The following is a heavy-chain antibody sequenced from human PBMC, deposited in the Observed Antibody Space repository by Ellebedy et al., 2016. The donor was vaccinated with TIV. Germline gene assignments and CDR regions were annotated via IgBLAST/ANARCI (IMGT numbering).Heavy chain of an antibody. CDR3: ARVLIPYYYDSSGYYFDY. Sequence: SETLSLXCTVSGGSVSSGSYYWGWIRQPPGKGLEWIGSIYYSGSTYYNPSLKSRVTISVDTSKNQFSLKLSSVTAADTAVYYCARVLIPYYYDSSGYYFDYWGQGTLVTVSS. J-gene: IGHJ4*02. CDR1: GGSVSSGSYY. CDR2: IYYSGST. V-gene: IGHV4-39*07. D-gene: IGHD3-22*01.